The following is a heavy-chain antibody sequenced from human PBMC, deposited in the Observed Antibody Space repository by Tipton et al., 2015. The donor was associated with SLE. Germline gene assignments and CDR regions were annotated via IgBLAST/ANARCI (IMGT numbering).Heavy chain of an antibody. V-gene: IGHV4-39*01. Sequence: TLSLTCTVSGASISSSTYYWGWIRQPPGKGLEWIGSIYYSGSTYYNPSLKSRVTISVDTSKNQFSLKLSSVTAADTAVYYCARGLAMVRGDSMDYWGQGTLVTVSS. CDR2: IYYSGST. CDR1: GASISSSTYY. J-gene: IGHJ4*02. D-gene: IGHD3-10*01. CDR3: ARGLAMVRGDSMDY.